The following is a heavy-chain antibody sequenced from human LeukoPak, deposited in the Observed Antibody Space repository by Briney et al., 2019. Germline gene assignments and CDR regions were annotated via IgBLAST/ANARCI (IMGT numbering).Heavy chain of an antibody. Sequence: PGGSLRLSCAASGFTFDDYAMHWVRQAPGKGLEWVSGISWNSGSIGYADSVKGRFTISRDNAKNSLYLQMNSLRAEDTALYYCAKGYYYESSGPLTPNFDYWGQGTLVTVSS. V-gene: IGHV3-9*01. CDR1: GFTFDDYA. CDR3: AKGYYYESSGPLTPNFDY. CDR2: ISWNSGSI. D-gene: IGHD3-22*01. J-gene: IGHJ4*02.